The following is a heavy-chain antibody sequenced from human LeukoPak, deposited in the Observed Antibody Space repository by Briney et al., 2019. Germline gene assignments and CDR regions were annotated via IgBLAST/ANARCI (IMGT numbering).Heavy chain of an antibody. J-gene: IGHJ5*02. D-gene: IGHD6-13*01. CDR3: ARGERYSSSWYHRRGWFDP. V-gene: IGHV4-39*07. CDR2: IYYSGST. Sequence: PSETLSLTCTVSGGSISSSSYYWGWIRQPPGKGLEWIGSIYYSGSTYYNPSLKSRVTISVDTSKNQFSLKLSSVTAADTAVYYCARGERYSSSWYHRRGWFDPWGQGTLVTVSS. CDR1: GGSISSSSYY.